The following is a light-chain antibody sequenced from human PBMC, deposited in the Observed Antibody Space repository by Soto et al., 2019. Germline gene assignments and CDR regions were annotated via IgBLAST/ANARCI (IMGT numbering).Light chain of an antibody. CDR1: SSDVGSGNF. CDR2: DVS. CDR3: ASYTTGVSYV. Sequence: HSALTQPASVSGSPGQSITISCTGTSSDVGSGNFVSWYQQHPGKAPQLLIYDVSSRPSGVSDRFSASKSDNTASLTISGLQAEDEAEYHCASYTTGVSYVFGTGTKLTVL. J-gene: IGLJ1*01. V-gene: IGLV2-14*03.